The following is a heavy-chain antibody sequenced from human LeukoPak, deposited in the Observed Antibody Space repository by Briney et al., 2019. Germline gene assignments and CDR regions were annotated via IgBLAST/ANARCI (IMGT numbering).Heavy chain of an antibody. D-gene: IGHD1-20*01. V-gene: IGHV4-4*07. CDR2: IYTSGST. Sequence: SETLSLTCTVSGGSISSYYWSWIRQPAGKGLEWIGRIYTSGSTNYNPSLKSRVTMSVDTSKNQFSLKLSSVTAADTAVYYCAGLITGSYYYYYYMDVWGKGTTVTVSS. J-gene: IGHJ6*03. CDR3: AGLITGSYYYYYYMDV. CDR1: GGSISSYY.